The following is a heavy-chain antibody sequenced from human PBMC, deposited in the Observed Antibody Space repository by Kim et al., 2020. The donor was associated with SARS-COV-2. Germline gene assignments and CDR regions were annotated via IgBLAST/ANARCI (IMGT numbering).Heavy chain of an antibody. CDR2: ISSSRSTI. V-gene: IGHV3-48*04. CDR1: GFTFSSYS. J-gene: IGHJ4*02. D-gene: IGHD2-2*01. Sequence: GGSLRLSCAASGFTFSSYSMNWVRQAPGKGLEWVSYISSSRSTIYYADSVKGRFTISRDNAKNSLYLQMNSLRAEDTAVYYCATAAMHYWGQGTLVTVSS. CDR3: ATAAMHY.